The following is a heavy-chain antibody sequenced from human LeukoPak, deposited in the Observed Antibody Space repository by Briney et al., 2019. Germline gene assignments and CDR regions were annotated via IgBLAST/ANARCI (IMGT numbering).Heavy chain of an antibody. CDR1: GDSVSSNSAA. CDR3: ARLGSGSNY. J-gene: IGHJ4*02. CDR2: TYYRSKWYT. V-gene: IGHV6-1*01. Sequence: SQTLSLTCAISGDSVSSNSAAWIWIRQSPSRGLEWLGRTYYRSKWYTEYAVSVKSRITINPDTSKNQFSLQLSSVNPEDTAVNYCARLGSGSNYWGQGTLVTVSS. D-gene: IGHD3-10*01.